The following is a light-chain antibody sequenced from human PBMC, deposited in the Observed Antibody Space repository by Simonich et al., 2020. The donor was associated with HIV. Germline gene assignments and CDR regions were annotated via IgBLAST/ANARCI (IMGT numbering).Light chain of an antibody. V-gene: IGKV4-1*01. CDR3: QQYYSTPPT. Sequence: DIVMTQSPDSLAVSLGERATINCKSSQSVSYSSNNKNYLAWYQHKPGQPPKLLIYWASTRESGVPERFSGSGSGTDFTLTISSLQAEDVAVYYCQQYYSTPPTFGQGTKVEIK. CDR2: WAS. CDR1: QSVSYSSNNKNY. J-gene: IGKJ1*01.